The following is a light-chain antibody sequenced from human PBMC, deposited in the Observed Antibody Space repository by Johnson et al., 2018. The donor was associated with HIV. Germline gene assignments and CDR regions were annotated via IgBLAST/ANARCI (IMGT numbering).Light chain of an antibody. CDR3: GTWDSGLGAHYV. CDR2: EKN. J-gene: IGLJ1*01. Sequence: QSVLTQPPSVSAAPGQKVTISCSGSSSDMGNYAVSWYQQLPGTAPKLLIYEKNKRPSGIPDRFSASKSGTSATLDITGLQPGDEADYYCGTWDSGLGAHYVFRTGTKVTVL. CDR1: SSDMGNYA. V-gene: IGLV1-51*02.